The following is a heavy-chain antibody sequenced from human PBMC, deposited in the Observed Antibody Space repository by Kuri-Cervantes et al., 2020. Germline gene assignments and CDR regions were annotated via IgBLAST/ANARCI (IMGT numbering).Heavy chain of an antibody. CDR1: GFTFNKYV. CDR3: ARGLNAVAADY. J-gene: IGHJ4*02. Sequence: GGSLRLSCAASGFTFNKYVVSWVRQAPGKGLEWVSVISAGGSGTYHADAVKGRFTISRDNSENTLYLQMNSLRAEDTAVYYCARGLNAVAADYWGQGTLVTVSS. D-gene: IGHD6-19*01. V-gene: IGHV3-23*01. CDR2: ISAGGSGT.